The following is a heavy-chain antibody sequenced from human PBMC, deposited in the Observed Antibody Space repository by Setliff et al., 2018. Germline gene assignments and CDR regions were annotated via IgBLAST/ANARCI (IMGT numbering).Heavy chain of an antibody. CDR2: IRQDGGQT. CDR1: EFTFSNYW. D-gene: IGHD2-2*01. J-gene: IGHJ3*02. V-gene: IGHV3-7*03. Sequence: GGSLRLSCVASEFTFSNYWMTWVRQAPGKGLEWVANIRQDGGQTYYEDSVKGRFTISRDNAKNSLYLQMNNLRAEDTAVYYCAKDLDCSSTSCYFRNAFDIWGQGTMVTVSS. CDR3: AKDLDCSSTSCYFRNAFDI.